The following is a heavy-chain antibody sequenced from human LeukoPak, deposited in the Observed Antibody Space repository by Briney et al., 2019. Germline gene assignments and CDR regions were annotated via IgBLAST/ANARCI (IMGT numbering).Heavy chain of an antibody. V-gene: IGHV1-18*04. D-gene: IGHD6-13*01. Sequence: GASVKVSCKASGYTFTGYGISWVRQAPGQGLEWMGWISAYNGNTNYAQKLQGRVTMTTDASTSTAYMELRSLRSDDTAVYYCARDSIAAAGTRWFDPWGQGTLVTVSS. J-gene: IGHJ5*02. CDR3: ARDSIAAAGTRWFDP. CDR1: GYTFTGYG. CDR2: ISAYNGNT.